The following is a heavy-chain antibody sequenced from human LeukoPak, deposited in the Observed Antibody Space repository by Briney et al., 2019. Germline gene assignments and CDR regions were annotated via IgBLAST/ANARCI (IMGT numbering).Heavy chain of an antibody. CDR2: IRYDGSNK. J-gene: IGHJ4*02. CDR3: AKEQYYYGSGSLDY. Sequence: GGSLRLSCAASGFTFSSYGMHWVRQAPGKGLEWVAFIRYDGSNKYYADSVKGRFTISRDNSKNTLYLQMNSLRAEDTAVYYCAKEQYYYGSGSLDYWGQGTLVTVSS. V-gene: IGHV3-30*02. CDR1: GFTFSSYG. D-gene: IGHD3-10*01.